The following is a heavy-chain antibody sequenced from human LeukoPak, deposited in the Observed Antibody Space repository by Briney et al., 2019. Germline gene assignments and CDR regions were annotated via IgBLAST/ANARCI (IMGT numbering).Heavy chain of an antibody. Sequence: PSETLSLTCTVSGGSISSYYWSWIRQPPGKGLEWIGYIYYSGSTNYNPSLKSRVTISVDTSKNQFSLKLSSVTAADAAVYYCARGDDSSGYHIEYFQHWGQGTLVTVSS. J-gene: IGHJ1*01. CDR3: ARGDDSSGYHIEYFQH. CDR2: IYYSGST. CDR1: GGSISSYY. V-gene: IGHV4-59*01. D-gene: IGHD3-22*01.